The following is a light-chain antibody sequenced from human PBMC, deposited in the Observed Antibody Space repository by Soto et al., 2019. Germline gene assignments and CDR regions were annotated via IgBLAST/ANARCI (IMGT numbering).Light chain of an antibody. Sequence: QSALTQPASVSGSPGQSITISCTGTSSDVGSHNLVSWYQQHPGKAPKFIIFEVNKRPSGVSNRFSGSKSGNTASLTISGLQAEDEADYYCCSHVPSTPWTWVFGGGTKVTVL. CDR3: CSHVPSTPWTWV. CDR1: SSDVGSHNL. CDR2: EVN. V-gene: IGLV2-23*02. J-gene: IGLJ3*02.